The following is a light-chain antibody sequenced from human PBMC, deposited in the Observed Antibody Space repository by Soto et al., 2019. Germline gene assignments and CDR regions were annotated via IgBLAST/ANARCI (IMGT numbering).Light chain of an antibody. CDR3: QQCGSSPHT. CDR2: GAS. J-gene: IGKJ2*01. V-gene: IGKV3-20*01. CDR1: QSVSSSF. Sequence: EIVLTQSPGTLSLSPGERATLSCRASQSVSSSFLAWYQQKPGQAPRLLIYGASSRATGIPGRFSGSGSGTDFTLTISRLEPEDFAVYYCQQCGSSPHTFGQGTKLEIK.